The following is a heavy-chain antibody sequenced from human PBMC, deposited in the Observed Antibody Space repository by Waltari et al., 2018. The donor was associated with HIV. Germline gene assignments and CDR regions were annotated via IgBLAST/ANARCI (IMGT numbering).Heavy chain of an antibody. CDR2: ISGYNANT. J-gene: IGHJ6*02. CDR1: GYIFPNYG. V-gene: IGHV1-18*01. Sequence: QVHLVQSGAEVKMPGASVRVSCKTSGYIFPNYGVSWVRQAPGQGLGWLGWISGYNANTNYAQRLQGRVTLTTDTSTSTAYMELRSLRSDDAAVYYCARGLGGSYYYGVDVWGQGTTVTVS. CDR3: ARGLGGSYYYGVDV.